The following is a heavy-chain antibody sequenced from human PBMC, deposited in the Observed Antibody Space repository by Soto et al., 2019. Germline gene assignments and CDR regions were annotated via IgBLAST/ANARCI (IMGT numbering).Heavy chain of an antibody. CDR3: AGLYCSSTSCYVEDYYYYGMDV. J-gene: IGHJ6*02. CDR2: IIPIFGTA. V-gene: IGHV1-69*01. Sequence: QVQLVQSGAEVKKPGSSVKVSCKASGGTFSSYAISWVRQAPGQGLEWMGGIIPIFGTANYAQKFQGRVTITADEATSTAYRELSSLRSEDTAVYYCAGLYCSSTSCYVEDYYYYGMDVWGQGTTVTVSS. CDR1: GGTFSSYA. D-gene: IGHD2-2*01.